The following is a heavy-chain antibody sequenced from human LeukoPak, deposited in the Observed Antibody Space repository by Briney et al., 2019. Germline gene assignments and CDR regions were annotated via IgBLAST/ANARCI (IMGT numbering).Heavy chain of an antibody. CDR3: ARASEGSCTGGVCYTGHNAFDI. J-gene: IGHJ3*02. V-gene: IGHV3-21*01. D-gene: IGHD2-8*02. CDR2: ISSSSSYI. CDR1: GFTFSSYS. Sequence: GGSLRLSCAASGFTFSSYSMNWVRQAPGKGLEWVSSISSSSSYIYYADSVKGRFTVSRDNAKNSLYLQMNSLRAEDTAVYYCARASEGSCTGGVCYTGHNAFDIWGQGTMVTVSS.